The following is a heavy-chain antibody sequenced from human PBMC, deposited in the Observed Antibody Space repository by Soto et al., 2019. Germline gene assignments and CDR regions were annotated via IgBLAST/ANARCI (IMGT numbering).Heavy chain of an antibody. V-gene: IGHV1-18*01. CDR3: ARGYREVVRGSLGWLDS. CDR2: SISYNGNT. Sequence: QVHLVQSGAEVKKPGASVKVSCKASGYTFTNYGFSWVRQAPGQGLEWMGWSISYNGNTNYAQKVQGKVTMTTDTSTPTAYMELRSPTFDDTAVYYCARGYREVVRGSLGWLDSRGQGTLVTVSS. J-gene: IGHJ5*01. CDR1: GYTFTNYG. D-gene: IGHD3-10*01.